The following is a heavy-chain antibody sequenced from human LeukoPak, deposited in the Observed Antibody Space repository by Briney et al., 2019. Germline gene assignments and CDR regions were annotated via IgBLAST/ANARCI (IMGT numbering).Heavy chain of an antibody. CDR3: ARVAGGANDAFDI. J-gene: IGHJ3*02. CDR1: GGSFSGYY. Sequence: PSETLSLTRAVYGGSFSGYYWSWIRQPPGQGLEWIGEINHSGSTNYNPSLKSRVTISVDTSKNQFSLKLSSVTAADTAVYYCARVAGGANDAFDIWGQGTMVTVSS. V-gene: IGHV4-34*01. CDR2: INHSGST. D-gene: IGHD4-17*01.